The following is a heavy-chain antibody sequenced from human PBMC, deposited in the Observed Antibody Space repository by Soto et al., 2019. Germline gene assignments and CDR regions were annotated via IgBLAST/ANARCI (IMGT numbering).Heavy chain of an antibody. CDR3: AKVGWDTMTTVTRGFFQH. J-gene: IGHJ1*01. Sequence: EVQLLESGGGLVQPGGSLRLSCTASGFTFSSYAMNWVRQAPRKGLEWVSTISGSGGGTYYADSVRGRFTISSDQSKNTLYLQMNSLRVEYSAVYYCAKVGWDTMTTVTRGFFQHWGPGSLVTISS. V-gene: IGHV3-23*01. CDR1: GFTFSSYA. CDR2: ISGSGGGT. D-gene: IGHD4-17*01.